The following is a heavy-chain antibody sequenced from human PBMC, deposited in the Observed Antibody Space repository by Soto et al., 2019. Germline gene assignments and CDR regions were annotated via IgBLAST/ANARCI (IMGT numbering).Heavy chain of an antibody. D-gene: IGHD1-7*01. CDR1: GFTFSSYG. V-gene: IGHV3-33*01. Sequence: GGSMRLSCAASGFTFSSYGTHWVRQAPGKGLEWVAVIWYDGSNKYYADSVKGRFTISRDNSKNTLDLQMNSLKPEDTAVYYCARDWAWNYDPWGQGTLVTVSS. CDR2: IWYDGSNK. J-gene: IGHJ5*02. CDR3: ARDWAWNYDP.